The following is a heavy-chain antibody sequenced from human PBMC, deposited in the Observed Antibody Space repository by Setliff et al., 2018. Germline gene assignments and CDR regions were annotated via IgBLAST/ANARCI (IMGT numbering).Heavy chain of an antibody. CDR2: IYYSGST. Sequence: PSETLSLTCTVSGGSISSSSYYWGWIRQPPGKGLEWIGRIYYSGSTYYNPSLKSRVTISVDTSKNQFSLKLSSVTAADTAVYYCARRIRSGSYWSGAFDIWGQGTMVTVSS. CDR3: ARRIRSGSYWSGAFDI. CDR1: GGSISSSSYY. V-gene: IGHV4-39*01. J-gene: IGHJ3*02. D-gene: IGHD1-26*01.